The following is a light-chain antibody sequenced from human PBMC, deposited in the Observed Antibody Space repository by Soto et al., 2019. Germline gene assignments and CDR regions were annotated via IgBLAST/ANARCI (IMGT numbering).Light chain of an antibody. Sequence: QPVLTQPPSASAAPGQRVTISCSGSSANIGSNDVYWHQQLPGTAPKLLIYSNDQRPSGVPDRFSASKSGTSASLAISGLRSEDEAEYFCATWDYSLSGVVFGGGTKLTV. CDR1: SANIGSND. J-gene: IGLJ2*01. V-gene: IGLV1-47*02. CDR2: SND. CDR3: ATWDYSLSGVV.